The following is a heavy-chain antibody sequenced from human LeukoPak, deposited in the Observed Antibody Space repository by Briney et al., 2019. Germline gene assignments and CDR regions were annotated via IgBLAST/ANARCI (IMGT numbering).Heavy chain of an antibody. Sequence: GGSLRLSSSASGLTFSSYSMNWVRQAPGKGLEWVGNVNQDGTEKYYMDSVKGRFTISKDNAKNTVYLQMNNLRAEDTAVYYCVSFYETYWGRGTLVTVSS. CDR1: GLTFSSYS. CDR3: VSFYETY. J-gene: IGHJ4*02. V-gene: IGHV3-7*01. D-gene: IGHD2/OR15-2a*01. CDR2: VNQDGTEK.